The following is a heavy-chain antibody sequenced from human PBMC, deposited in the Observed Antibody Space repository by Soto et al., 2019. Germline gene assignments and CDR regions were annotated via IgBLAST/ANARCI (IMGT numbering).Heavy chain of an antibody. Sequence: GGSLRLSCAASGFTFSSYGMHWVRQAPGKGLEWVAVIWYDGSNKYYADSVKGRFTISRDNSKNTLYLQMNSLRAEDTAVYYCARPYYYDSSGYPLAFDYWGQGTLVTVSS. CDR1: GFTFSSYG. D-gene: IGHD3-22*01. V-gene: IGHV3-33*01. J-gene: IGHJ4*02. CDR2: IWYDGSNK. CDR3: ARPYYYDSSGYPLAFDY.